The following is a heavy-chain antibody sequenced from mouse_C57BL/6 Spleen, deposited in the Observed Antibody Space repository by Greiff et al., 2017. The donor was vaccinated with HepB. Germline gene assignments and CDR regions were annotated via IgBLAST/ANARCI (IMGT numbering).Heavy chain of an antibody. CDR3: ALTGTSWFAY. CDR2: IDPSDSYT. V-gene: IGHV1-59*01. D-gene: IGHD4-1*01. Sequence: VQPQQPGAELVRPGTSVKLSCKASGYTFTSYWMHWVKQRPGQGLEWIGVIDPSDSYTNYNQKFKGKATLTVDTSSSTAYMQLSSLTSEDSAVYYCALTGTSWFAYWGQGTLVTVSA. CDR1: GYTFTSYW. J-gene: IGHJ3*01.